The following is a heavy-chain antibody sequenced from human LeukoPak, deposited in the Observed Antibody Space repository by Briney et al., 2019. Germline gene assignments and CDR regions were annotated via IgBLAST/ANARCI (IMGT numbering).Heavy chain of an antibody. CDR2: ISYDGSNQ. CDR1: GFTFSNYA. D-gene: IGHD3-10*01. Sequence: PGGSLRLSYEASGFTFSNYAMHWVRQAPGKGLEWVALISYDGSNQYYADSVKGRFTISRANSKNTLYLQMSSLRAEDTAVYYCAKDLHYYGSGSSPQYWSQGTLVTVSS. J-gene: IGHJ4*02. V-gene: IGHV3-30*18. CDR3: AKDLHYYGSGSSPQY.